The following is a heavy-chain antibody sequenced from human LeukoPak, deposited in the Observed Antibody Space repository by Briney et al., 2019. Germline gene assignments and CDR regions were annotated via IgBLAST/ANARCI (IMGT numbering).Heavy chain of an antibody. Sequence: PSETLSLTCTVSGGSISSGDYYWSWIRQPPGKGLEWIGYIYYSGSTYYNPSLKSRVTISVDTSKNQFSLKLSSVTAADTAVYYCARAQNKDYYDSSGYYTYNWFDPWGQGTLVTVPS. J-gene: IGHJ5*02. CDR1: GGSISSGDYY. D-gene: IGHD3-22*01. CDR2: IYYSGST. CDR3: ARAQNKDYYDSSGYYTYNWFDP. V-gene: IGHV4-30-4*01.